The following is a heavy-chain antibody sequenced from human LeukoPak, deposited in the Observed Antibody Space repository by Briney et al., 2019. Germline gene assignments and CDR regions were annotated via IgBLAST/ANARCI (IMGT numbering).Heavy chain of an antibody. J-gene: IGHJ4*02. D-gene: IGHD3-9*01. V-gene: IGHV5-51*01. CDR2: IYPGDSDT. CDR3: ARQFPRSDLTGEFDY. CDR1: GYSFTSYW. Sequence: GESLKISCKGSGYSFTSYWIGWVRQMPGKGLEWMGIIYPGDSDTRYSPSFQGQVTISADKSISTAYLQWSSLKASDTAMYYCARQFPRSDLTGEFDYWGQGTLVTVSS.